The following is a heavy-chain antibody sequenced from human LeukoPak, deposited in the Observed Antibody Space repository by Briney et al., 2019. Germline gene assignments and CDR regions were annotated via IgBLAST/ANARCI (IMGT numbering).Heavy chain of an antibody. CDR2: IYWNDDK. CDR3: AHRYGDQNLFDY. J-gene: IGHJ4*02. CDR1: GFSLRIRGVG. V-gene: IGHV2-5*01. Sequence: SGPTLVNPPQTLTLTCTFSGFSLRIRGVGVGWIRQPPGKALEWLALIYWNDDKRYSPSLKSRLTITKDTPKNQVVLTMTNMDPVDTATYYCAHRYGDQNLFDYWGQGTLVTVSS. D-gene: IGHD4-17*01.